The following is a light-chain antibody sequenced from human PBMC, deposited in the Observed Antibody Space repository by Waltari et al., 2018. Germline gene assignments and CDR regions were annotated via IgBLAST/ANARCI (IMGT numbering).Light chain of an antibody. Sequence: QSVLTQPPSASGTPGQRVTISCSGSSSHIGSNTVNWYQQLPGTAPKLLFYNNNQRPSGVPDRFSASKSGTSASLAISGLQSEDEADYYCATWDDSLNGVVFGGGTKLTVL. V-gene: IGLV1-44*01. J-gene: IGLJ2*01. CDR1: SSHIGSNT. CDR3: ATWDDSLNGVV. CDR2: NNN.